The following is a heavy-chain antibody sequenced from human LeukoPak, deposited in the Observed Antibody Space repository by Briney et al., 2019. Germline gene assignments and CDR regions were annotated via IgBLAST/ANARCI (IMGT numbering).Heavy chain of an antibody. CDR2: IKSKTDGGTT. V-gene: IGHV3-15*01. Sequence: PGGSLRLSCAASGFTFISFGMHWVRQAPGKGLEWVGRIKSKTDGGTTDYAAPVKGRFTISRDDSKNTLYLQMNSLKTEDTAVYYCTGELYYYDSSGYYYSLFDYWGQGTLVTVSS. CDR3: TGELYYYDSSGYYYSLFDY. CDR1: GFTFISFG. J-gene: IGHJ4*02. D-gene: IGHD3-22*01.